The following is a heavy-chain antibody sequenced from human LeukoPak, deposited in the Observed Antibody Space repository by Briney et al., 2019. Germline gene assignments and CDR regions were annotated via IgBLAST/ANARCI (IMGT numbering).Heavy chain of an antibody. J-gene: IGHJ5*02. V-gene: IGHV3-30*04. D-gene: IGHD6-6*01. CDR3: ARAKGIAARHLNWFDP. CDR1: GFTFSSYA. Sequence: GGSLRLSCAASGFTFSSYAMHWVRQAPGKGLEWVAVISYDGSNKYYADSVKGRFTISRDNSKNTLYLQMNSLRSEDTAVYYCARAKGIAARHLNWFDPWGQGTLVTVSS. CDR2: ISYDGSNK.